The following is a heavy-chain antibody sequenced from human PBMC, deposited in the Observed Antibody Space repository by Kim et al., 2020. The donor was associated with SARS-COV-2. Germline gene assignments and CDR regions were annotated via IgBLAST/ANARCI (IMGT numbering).Heavy chain of an antibody. CDR3: ARDLQGNFDY. J-gene: IGHJ4*02. CDR2: ST. Sequence: STNCNPSLKSRVTISVDTSKNQFSLKLSSVTAADTAVYYCARDLQGNFDYWGQGTLVTVSS. V-gene: IGHV4-59*01.